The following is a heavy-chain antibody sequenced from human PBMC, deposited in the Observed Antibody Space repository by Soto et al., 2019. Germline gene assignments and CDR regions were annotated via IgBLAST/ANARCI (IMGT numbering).Heavy chain of an antibody. V-gene: IGHV3-30*18. CDR1: GFTFSSYG. CDR3: VKDKYSSGWYIRDHPFDN. D-gene: IGHD6-19*01. Sequence: QVQLVESGGGVVQPGGSLRLSCAASGFTFSSYGMHWVRQAPGKGLEWVAVISDDGSNKYYVDYEKGRFTISRDNSKNTLYLQMSSLKAEDTAVYYCVKDKYSSGWYIRDHPFDNWGQGTLVTVSS. J-gene: IGHJ4*02. CDR2: ISDDGSNK.